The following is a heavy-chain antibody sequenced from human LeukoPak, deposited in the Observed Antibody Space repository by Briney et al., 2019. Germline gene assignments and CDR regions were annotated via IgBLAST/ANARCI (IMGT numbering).Heavy chain of an antibody. J-gene: IGHJ6*03. CDR3: ARCDSSGYLGLKYYMDV. CDR1: GYTFTGYY. V-gene: IGHV1-2*02. Sequence: ASVKVSCKASGYTFTGYYMHWVRQAPGQGLEWMGWINPNSGGTNYAQKFQGRVTMTRDTSISTAYMELSRLRSDDTAVYYCARCDSSGYLGLKYYMDVWGKVTTVTVS. CDR2: INPNSGGT. D-gene: IGHD3-22*01.